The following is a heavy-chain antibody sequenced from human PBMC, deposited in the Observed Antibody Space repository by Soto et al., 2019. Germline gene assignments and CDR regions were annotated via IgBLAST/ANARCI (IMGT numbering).Heavy chain of an antibody. CDR1: GYTFTNYG. Sequence: ASVKVSCKASGYTFTNYGISCVRQAPGQGLEWMGWINVYNGNTKYAQKVQGRVTMTTDTSTSTAYMELRSLRSDDTAVYYCARGVGSGSYSNQYNWFDPWGQGTLVTVSS. CDR2: INVYNGNT. V-gene: IGHV1-18*01. D-gene: IGHD3-10*01. CDR3: ARGVGSGSYSNQYNWFDP. J-gene: IGHJ5*02.